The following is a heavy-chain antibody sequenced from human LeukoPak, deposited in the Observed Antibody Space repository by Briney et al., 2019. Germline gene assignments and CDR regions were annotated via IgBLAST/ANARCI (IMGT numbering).Heavy chain of an antibody. D-gene: IGHD3-10*01. J-gene: IGHJ3*01. Sequence: GGSLRLSCAASEFTFSSKPMNWVRQAPGKGLEWVSSISGSSAYIFYADSVQGRFTISRDNARNSLYLQMNSLRTEDTAVYYCTSRGSPTNDAFDFWGQGTMVTVSS. V-gene: IGHV3-21*01. CDR3: TSRGSPTNDAFDF. CDR2: ISGSSAYI. CDR1: EFTFSSKP.